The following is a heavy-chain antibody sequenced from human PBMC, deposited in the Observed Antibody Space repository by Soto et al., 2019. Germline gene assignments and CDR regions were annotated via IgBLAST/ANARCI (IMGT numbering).Heavy chain of an antibody. V-gene: IGHV1-8*01. J-gene: IGHJ6*02. CDR1: GYTFTSYD. Sequence: ASVKVSCKASGYTFTSYDINWVRQATGQGLEWMGWMNPNSGNTGYAQKFQGRVTMTRNTSISTAYMELSSLRSEDTAVYYCARGPGVLGYCSVVSCYGPRYYYSGMDVGGQGPTVPVSS. CDR2: MNPNSGNT. D-gene: IGHD2-15*01. CDR3: ARGPGVLGYCSVVSCYGPRYYYSGMDV.